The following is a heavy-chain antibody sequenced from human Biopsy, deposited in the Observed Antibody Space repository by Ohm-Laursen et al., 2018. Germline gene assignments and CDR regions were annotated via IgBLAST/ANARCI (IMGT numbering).Heavy chain of an antibody. Sequence: SETLSLTCTVSGGSIISYYWNWIRQPAGKGLEWIGRIYSSGGTKYNPSLKSRVTMSVDTSKKQLSLKVRSVTAADTAMYYCANVVLGPTNDAFDLWGQGTMVVVSS. CDR1: GGSIISYY. D-gene: IGHD3-22*01. J-gene: IGHJ3*01. V-gene: IGHV4-4*07. CDR3: ANVVLGPTNDAFDL. CDR2: IYSSGGT.